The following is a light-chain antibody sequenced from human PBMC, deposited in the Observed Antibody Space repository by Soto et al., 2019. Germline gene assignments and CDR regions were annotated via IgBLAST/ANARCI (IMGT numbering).Light chain of an antibody. J-gene: IGKJ1*01. V-gene: IGKV1-5*03. Sequence: DIQMTQSPSTLSASVGKRVPFTSRPGKVISSGLACYKQKPGKAPKLLIYKASSLESGVPSRFSGSGSGTEFTLTISSLQPDDFATYYCQQYNSYRRTFGQGTKVEIK. CDR1: KVISSG. CDR3: QQYNSYRRT. CDR2: KAS.